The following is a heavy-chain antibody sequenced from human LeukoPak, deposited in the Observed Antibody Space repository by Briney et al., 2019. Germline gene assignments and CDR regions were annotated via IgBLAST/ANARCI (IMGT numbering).Heavy chain of an antibody. Sequence: AGESLKISCKGSGYIFTNYWIGWVRQMPGKGLEWMGIIYPGDSDSRYSPSFQGQVTISADKSINTAYLQLSSLKASDTAMYYCARQFYDSSGYYPYFDSRGQGTLVTVSS. CDR2: IYPGDSDS. J-gene: IGHJ4*02. CDR1: GYIFTNYW. V-gene: IGHV5-51*01. CDR3: ARQFYDSSGYYPYFDS. D-gene: IGHD3-22*01.